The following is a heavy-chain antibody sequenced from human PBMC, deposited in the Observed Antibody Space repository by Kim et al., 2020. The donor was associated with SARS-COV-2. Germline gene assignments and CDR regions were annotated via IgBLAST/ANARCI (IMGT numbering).Heavy chain of an antibody. CDR2: IYYSGST. D-gene: IGHD2-2*01. J-gene: IGHJ6*02. CDR1: GGSISSGGYY. V-gene: IGHV4-31*03. CDR3: ARDRAVVVPAAMRDYYYGMDV. Sequence: SETLSLTCTVSGGSISSGGYYWSWIRQHPGKGLEWIGYIYYSGSTYYNPSLKSRVTISVDTSKNQFSLKLSSVTAADTAVYYCARDRAVVVPAAMRDYYYGMDVWGQGTTVTVSS.